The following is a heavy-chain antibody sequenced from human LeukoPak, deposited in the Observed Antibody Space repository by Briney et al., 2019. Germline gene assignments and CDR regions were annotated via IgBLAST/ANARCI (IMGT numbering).Heavy chain of an antibody. Sequence: SETLSLTCTVSGGSISSYYWSWIRQPAGKGLEWIGRIYTSGSTNYNPSLKSRVTMSVDTSKNQFSLKLSSVTAVDTAVYYCARDKPVVVPVATAFDIWGQGTMVTVSS. V-gene: IGHV4-4*07. CDR3: ARDKPVVVPVATAFDI. D-gene: IGHD2-2*01. CDR1: GGSISSYY. CDR2: IYTSGST. J-gene: IGHJ3*02.